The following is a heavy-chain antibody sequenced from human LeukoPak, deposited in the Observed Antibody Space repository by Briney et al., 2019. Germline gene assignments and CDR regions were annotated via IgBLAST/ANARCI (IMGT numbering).Heavy chain of an antibody. Sequence: GGSLRLSRAASGFSFSSYWMTWVRQAPGKGLEWVANIKEDGSDKYYVDSVKGRFTISRDNAKNSLYQQMNSLRAEDTAVYYCARDSGWFRFDSWGQGTLVTVSS. CDR1: GFSFSSYW. CDR2: IKEDGSDK. CDR3: ARDSGWFRFDS. J-gene: IGHJ4*02. V-gene: IGHV3-7*03. D-gene: IGHD6-13*01.